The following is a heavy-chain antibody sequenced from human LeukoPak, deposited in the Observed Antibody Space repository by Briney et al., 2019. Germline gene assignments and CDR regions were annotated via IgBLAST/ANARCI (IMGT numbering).Heavy chain of an antibody. D-gene: IGHD3-10*01. Sequence: SETLSLTCAVYGGSFSGYYWSWIRQPPGKGLEWIGEINHSGSTNYNPSLKSRVTISVDTSKNQFSLKLSSVTAADTAVYYCARDLYYYGSGRIWGQGTMVTVSS. CDR2: INHSGST. CDR1: GGSFSGYY. V-gene: IGHV4-34*01. CDR3: ARDLYYYGSGRI. J-gene: IGHJ3*02.